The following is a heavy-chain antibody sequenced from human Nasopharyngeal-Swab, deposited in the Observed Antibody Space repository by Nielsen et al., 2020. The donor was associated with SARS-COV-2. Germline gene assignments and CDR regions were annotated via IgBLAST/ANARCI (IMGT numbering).Heavy chain of an antibody. J-gene: IGHJ4*02. Sequence: SCAASGFTFSSYGMHWVRQAPGKGLEWVAVISYDGSNKYYADSVKGRFTISRDNSKNTLYLQMNSLRAEDTAVYYCARADWNDPTTFDYWGQGTLVTVSS. D-gene: IGHD1-1*01. V-gene: IGHV3-30*03. CDR3: ARADWNDPTTFDY. CDR1: GFTFSSYG. CDR2: ISYDGSNK.